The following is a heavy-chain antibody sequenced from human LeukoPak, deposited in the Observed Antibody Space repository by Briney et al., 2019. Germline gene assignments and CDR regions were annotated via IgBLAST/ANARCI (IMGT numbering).Heavy chain of an antibody. J-gene: IGHJ4*02. CDR3: ARAGLYCSGGSCYHFDY. Sequence: PGGSLRLSCAASGFTVSSNYMSWVRQAPEKGLEWVSVIYSGGSTYYADSVKGRFTISRDNSKNTLYLQMNSLRAEDTAVYYCARAGLYCSGGSCYHFDYWGQGTLVTVPS. D-gene: IGHD2-15*01. V-gene: IGHV3-53*01. CDR1: GFTVSSNY. CDR2: IYSGGST.